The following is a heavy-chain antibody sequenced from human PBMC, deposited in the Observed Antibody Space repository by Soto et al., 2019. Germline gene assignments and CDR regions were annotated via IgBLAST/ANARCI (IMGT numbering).Heavy chain of an antibody. CDR3: ARGPPSGSFSLTPRY. D-gene: IGHD1-26*01. CDR2: ISGQIAKT. Sequence: QVQLVQSGPEVKKPGASVKVSCQASGYSFHNYGIIWVRQAPGQGLEWMGWISGQIAKTNYEQKCQGKVSMTTDTSTSIAYLELNTLTSDDTAIYFCARGPPSGSFSLTPRYWGQGTLVTVSS. V-gene: IGHV1-18*01. CDR1: GYSFHNYG. J-gene: IGHJ4*02.